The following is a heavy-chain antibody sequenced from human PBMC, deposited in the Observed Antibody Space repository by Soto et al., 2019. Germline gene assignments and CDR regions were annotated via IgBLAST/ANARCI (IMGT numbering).Heavy chain of an antibody. D-gene: IGHD6-6*01. CDR3: GRQGSSRYYYYGMDV. J-gene: IGHJ6*02. CDR1: GFSLNTYW. CDR2: IFPGDSDT. V-gene: IGHV5-51*01. Sequence: GESLKISCKASGFSLNTYWIAWVRQMPGKGLEWMGAIFPGDSDTKYSPSFEGQVTISADRSTSTAYVQWGSLRASDSARYYCGRQGSSRYYYYGMDVWGQGTTVTVSS.